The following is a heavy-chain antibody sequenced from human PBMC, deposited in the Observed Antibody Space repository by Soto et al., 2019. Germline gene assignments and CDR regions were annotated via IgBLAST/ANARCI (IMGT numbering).Heavy chain of an antibody. CDR3: ARRVQQLVRGWFDP. J-gene: IGHJ5*02. V-gene: IGHV5-51*01. CDR2: IYPGDSDT. CDR1: GYSFSTYW. Sequence: LKISCQGSGYSFSTYWIGWVRQMPGKGLEWMGFIYPGDSDTRYSPSFRGRVTISADKSISTAYLQWSSLKASDTAMYYCARRVQQLVRGWFDPWGQGTQVTVSS. D-gene: IGHD6-6*01.